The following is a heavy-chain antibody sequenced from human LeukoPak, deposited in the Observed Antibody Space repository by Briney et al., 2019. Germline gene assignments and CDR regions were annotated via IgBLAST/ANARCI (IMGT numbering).Heavy chain of an antibody. J-gene: IGHJ3*02. CDR3: ARVTAMDAFDI. CDR1: GFTFSSYA. CDR2: ISGSGGST. D-gene: IGHD5-18*01. Sequence: AGGSLRLSCAASGFTFSSYAMSWVRQALGKGLEWVSAISGSGGSTYYADSVKGRFTISRGISKNTLYLQMNNLRAEDTAVYYCARVTAMDAFDIWGQGTMVTVSS. V-gene: IGHV3-23*01.